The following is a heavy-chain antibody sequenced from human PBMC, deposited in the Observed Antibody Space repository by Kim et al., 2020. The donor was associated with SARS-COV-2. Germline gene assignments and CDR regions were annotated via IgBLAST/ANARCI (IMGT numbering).Heavy chain of an antibody. D-gene: IGHD3-22*01. CDR3: TRWHHDGSAFYGLDV. CDR1: GFIFSSYE. Sequence: GGSLRLSCAASGFIFSSYEMSWVRQAPGKGPEWVSYISSSGEIVTYADSVKGRFTISRDSARNSLYLQMNSLRGEDTAIYYCTRWHHDGSAFYGLDVWGQGTAVTVSS. V-gene: IGHV3-48*03. J-gene: IGHJ6*02. CDR2: ISSSGEIV.